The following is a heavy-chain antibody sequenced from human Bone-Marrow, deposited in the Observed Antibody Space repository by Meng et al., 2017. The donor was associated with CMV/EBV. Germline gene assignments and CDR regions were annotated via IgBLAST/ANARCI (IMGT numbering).Heavy chain of an antibody. CDR2: IYYTGKT. J-gene: IGHJ4*02. CDR1: GGSISNSY. D-gene: IGHD6-13*01. Sequence: SETLSLTCTVSGGSISNSYWNWIRQPPGKGLEWIGYIYYTGKTNYNPSLKSRVSISLDTSKKQFSLKLSSVTAADTAVYYCARVRSSSWYYFDYWGQGTLVTVSS. V-gene: IGHV4-59*01. CDR3: ARVRSSSWYYFDY.